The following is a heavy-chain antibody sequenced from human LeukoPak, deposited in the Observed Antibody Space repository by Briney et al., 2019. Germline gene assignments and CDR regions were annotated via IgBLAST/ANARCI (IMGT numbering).Heavy chain of an antibody. J-gene: IGHJ4*02. Sequence: GGCLRLSCAASGFTFDDYAMHWVRQAPGKGLEWVSGINWNSGNIGYADSVKGRFTISRDNAKNSLYLQMNSLSAEDTALYYRAKDKGGPICGADCFLSLDYWGQGTLVTVSS. CDR3: AKDKGGPICGADCFLSLDY. V-gene: IGHV3-9*01. CDR1: GFTFDDYA. CDR2: INWNSGNI. D-gene: IGHD2-21*02.